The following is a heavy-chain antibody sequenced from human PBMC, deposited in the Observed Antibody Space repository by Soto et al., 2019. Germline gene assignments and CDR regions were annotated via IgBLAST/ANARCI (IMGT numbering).Heavy chain of an antibody. CDR2: INPNSGGT. D-gene: IGHD1-26*01. Sequence: ASVKVSCKTSGYTFTGYYMHWVRQAPGQGLEWMGWINPNSGGTNYAQKFQGRVTMTRDTSIRTAYMELSRLRSDDTAVYYCARLSWVDGKAFDIWGQGTMVTVS. V-gene: IGHV1-2*02. CDR1: GYTFTGYY. CDR3: ARLSWVDGKAFDI. J-gene: IGHJ3*02.